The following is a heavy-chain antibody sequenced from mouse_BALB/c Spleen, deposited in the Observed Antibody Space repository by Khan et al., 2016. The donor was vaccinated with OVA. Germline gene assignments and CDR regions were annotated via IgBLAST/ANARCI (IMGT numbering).Heavy chain of an antibody. CDR2: INTYTGKA. J-gene: IGHJ1*01. V-gene: IGHV9-1*02. D-gene: IGHD6-2*01. CDR3: ARISSYWYSDF. Sequence: QVQLKQSGPELKKPGETVKISCKASGYTFTNYGMNWVKQAPGKGLKWMGWINTYTGKATYGDDFKGRFALSLETSASTAYLQINNLINEDMATYFCARISSYWYSDFWGAGTTVTVSS. CDR1: GYTFTNYG.